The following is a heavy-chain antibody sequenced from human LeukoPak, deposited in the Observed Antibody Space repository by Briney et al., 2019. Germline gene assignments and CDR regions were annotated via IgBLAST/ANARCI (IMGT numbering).Heavy chain of an antibody. D-gene: IGHD2-8*01. Sequence: GGSLRLSCAASGLTFSSYAMSWVRQAPGKGLEWVSAISGSGGSTYYADSVKGRFTISRDNSKNTLYLQMNSLRAEDTAVYYCTKGTSWVSDYYYMDVWGKGTTVTVSS. V-gene: IGHV3-23*01. CDR1: GLTFSSYA. CDR2: ISGSGGST. CDR3: TKGTSWVSDYYYMDV. J-gene: IGHJ6*03.